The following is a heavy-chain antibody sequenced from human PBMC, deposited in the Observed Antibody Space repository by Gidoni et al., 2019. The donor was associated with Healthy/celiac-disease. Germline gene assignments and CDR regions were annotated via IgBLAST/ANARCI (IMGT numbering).Heavy chain of an antibody. V-gene: IGHV1-2*02. CDR2: INPNSGGT. CDR1: GYPFTGYY. Sequence: QVQLVQSGAEVKKPGASVKVSCKASGYPFTGYYMHWVRQAPGQGLEWMGWINPNSGGTNYAQKFQGRVTMTRDTSISTAYMELSRLRSDDTAVYYCARPHRSGWYRSSRGSSEFDYWGQGTLVTVSS. J-gene: IGHJ4*02. D-gene: IGHD6-19*01. CDR3: ARPHRSGWYRSSRGSSEFDY.